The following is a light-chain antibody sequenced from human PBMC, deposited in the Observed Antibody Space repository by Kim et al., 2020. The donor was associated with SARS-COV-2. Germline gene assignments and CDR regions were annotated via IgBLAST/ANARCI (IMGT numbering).Light chain of an antibody. CDR3: NSRDNSGDHVV. Sequence: SYELTQAPAVSVALGQTVRITCQGDSLRTYYASWFQQKSGQAPILVIYGKNNRPSGIPDRFSGSSSGNTASLTVTGAQAVDEADYYCNSRDNSGDHVVFGGGTQLTVL. CDR1: SLRTYY. V-gene: IGLV3-19*01. CDR2: GKN. J-gene: IGLJ2*01.